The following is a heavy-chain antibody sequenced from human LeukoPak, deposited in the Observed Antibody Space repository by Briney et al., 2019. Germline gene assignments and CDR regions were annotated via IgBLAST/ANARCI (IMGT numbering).Heavy chain of an antibody. D-gene: IGHD1/OR15-1a*01. Sequence: GGSLRLSCAASGFTFSSYAMHWVRQAPGKGLEWVAVISYDGSNKYYADSVKGRFTISRDNSKNTLYLQMNSLRAEDTAVYYCAENSALEYWGQGTLVTVSS. V-gene: IGHV3-30-3*01. CDR3: AENSALEY. CDR1: GFTFSSYA. J-gene: IGHJ4*02. CDR2: ISYDGSNK.